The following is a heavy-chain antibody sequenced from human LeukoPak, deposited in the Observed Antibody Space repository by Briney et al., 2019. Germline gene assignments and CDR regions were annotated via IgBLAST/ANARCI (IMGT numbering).Heavy chain of an antibody. J-gene: IGHJ4*02. CDR2: IIPIFGTA. CDR1: GGTFSSYA. D-gene: IGHD2/OR15-2a*01. CDR3: AREGFLGGNFDY. V-gene: IGHV1-69*13. Sequence: AASVKVSCKASGGTFSSYAISWVRQAPGQGLEWMGGIIPIFGTANYAQKFQGRVTITADESTSTAYMELSSLRSEDTAVYYCAREGFLGGNFDYWGQGTLVTVSS.